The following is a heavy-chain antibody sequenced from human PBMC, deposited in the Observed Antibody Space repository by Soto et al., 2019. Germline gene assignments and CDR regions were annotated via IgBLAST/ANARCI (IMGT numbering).Heavy chain of an antibody. D-gene: IGHD1-26*01. CDR2: ISSTSSVK. V-gene: IGHV3-48*04. CDR1: GFPFSSYD. CDR3: AGDQGGTYQNWFDP. J-gene: IGHJ5*02. Sequence: PGGSLRLSCAASGFPFSSYDMSWVRQAPGKGLEWVSYISSTSSVKYYADSVKGRFTISRDNAKKSLYLQMKNLRPEDTAVYYCAGDQGGTYQNWFDPWGQGALVTVSS.